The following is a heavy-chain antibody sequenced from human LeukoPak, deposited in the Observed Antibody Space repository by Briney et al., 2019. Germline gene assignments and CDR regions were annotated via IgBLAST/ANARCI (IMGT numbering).Heavy chain of an antibody. J-gene: IGHJ3*02. CDR2: INHSGST. V-gene: IGHV4-34*01. D-gene: IGHD2-15*01. CDR1: GGSFSGYY. Sequence: PSETLSLTCAVYGGSFSGYYWSWIRQPPGKGLEWIGEINHSGSTNYNPSLKSRVTISVDTSKNQFSLKLSSVTAADTAVYYCARRERDIGYAFDIWGQGTMVTVSS. CDR3: ARRERDIGYAFDI.